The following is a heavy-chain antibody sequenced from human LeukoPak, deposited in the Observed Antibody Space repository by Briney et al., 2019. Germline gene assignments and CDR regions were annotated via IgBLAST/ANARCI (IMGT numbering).Heavy chain of an antibody. J-gene: IGHJ4*02. Sequence: SETLSLTCTASGGSISSSGYYWGWIRQPPGKGLEWIGTIYYSGSTYYRPSLQSRVTISVDTSKNQLSLKLSSVTAADTAVYYCARHQGFTSMVRGVIDYWGQGTLVTVSS. CDR2: IYYSGST. D-gene: IGHD3-10*01. CDR3: ARHQGFTSMVRGVIDY. V-gene: IGHV4-39*01. CDR1: GGSISSSGYY.